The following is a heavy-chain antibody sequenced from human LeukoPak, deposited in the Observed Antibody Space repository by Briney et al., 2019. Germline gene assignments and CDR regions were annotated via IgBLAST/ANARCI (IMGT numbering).Heavy chain of an antibody. CDR3: AFGLRLGELSLFY. CDR2: IIPIFGTA. D-gene: IGHD3-16*02. Sequence: SVKVSCKASGGTFSSYGISWVRQAPGQGLEWMGGIIPIFGTANYAQKFQGRVTITADESTSTAYMELSSLRSEDTAVYYCAFGLRLGELSLFYWGQGTLVTVSS. CDR1: GGTFSSYG. V-gene: IGHV1-69*13. J-gene: IGHJ4*02.